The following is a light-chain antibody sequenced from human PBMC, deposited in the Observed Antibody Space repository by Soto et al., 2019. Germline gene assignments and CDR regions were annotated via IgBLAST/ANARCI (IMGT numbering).Light chain of an antibody. J-gene: IGKJ4*01. CDR3: QKYDNAPLT. CDR2: AAY. V-gene: IGKV1-27*01. CDR1: QDISTY. Sequence: DIQMTQAPSSLSASVGDRVTITCQARQDISTYLAWYQQKPGKVPKLLISAAYTLQSGVPPRFSGSGSGTDFTLIISSLQPEDVATYYCQKYDNAPLTFGGGTKVEIK.